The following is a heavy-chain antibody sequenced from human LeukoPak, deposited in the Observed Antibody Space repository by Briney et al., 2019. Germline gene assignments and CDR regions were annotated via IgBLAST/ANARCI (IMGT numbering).Heavy chain of an antibody. CDR3: ARGVNSGYFDY. CDR2: ISGGGIST. CDR1: GFTFSSYA. J-gene: IGHJ4*02. Sequence: QTGGSLRLSCAASGFTFSSYAMTWVRQAPGKGLEWVSAISGGGISTYYADSVKGRFTISRDNAKNSLYLQMNSLRAEDTAVYYCARGVNSGYFDYCGQGTLVTVSS. V-gene: IGHV3-23*01. D-gene: IGHD1-26*01.